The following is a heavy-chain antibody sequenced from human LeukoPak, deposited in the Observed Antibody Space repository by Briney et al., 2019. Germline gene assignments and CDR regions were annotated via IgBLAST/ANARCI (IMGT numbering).Heavy chain of an antibody. D-gene: IGHD6-6*01. CDR3: ARGGAARLHFQN. Sequence: SETLSLTCAVSGGSISSGGYSWSWIRQPPGKGLEWIGYIYHSGSTYCNPPLKSRVTISVDRSKNQFSLKLSSVTAADTAVYYCARGGAARLHFQNWGQGTLVTVSS. CDR1: GGSISSGGYS. CDR2: IYHSGST. V-gene: IGHV4-30-2*01. J-gene: IGHJ1*01.